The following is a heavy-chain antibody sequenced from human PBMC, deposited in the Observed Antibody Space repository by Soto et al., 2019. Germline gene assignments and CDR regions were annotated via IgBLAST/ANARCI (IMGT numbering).Heavy chain of an antibody. D-gene: IGHD3-10*01. CDR2: IYYSGST. CDR1: GGSISSGGYY. V-gene: IGHV4-31*03. J-gene: IGHJ4*02. Sequence: SETLSLTCTVSGGSISSGGYYWSWIRQHPGKGLEWIGYIYYSGSTYYNPSLKSRVTISVDTSKNQFSLKLSSVTAADTAVYYCARSVWFGESKHSFDYWGQGTLVTGST. CDR3: ARSVWFGESKHSFDY.